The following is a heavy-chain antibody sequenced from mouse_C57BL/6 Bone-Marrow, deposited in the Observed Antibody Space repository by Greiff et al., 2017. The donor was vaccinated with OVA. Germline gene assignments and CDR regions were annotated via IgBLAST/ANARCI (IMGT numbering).Heavy chain of an antibody. CDR1: GYTFTSYW. CDR2: INPSSGYT. V-gene: IGHV1-7*01. J-gene: IGHJ1*03. Sequence: VQLQQSGAELAKPGASVTLSCKASGYTFTSYWMHWVNQRPGQGLEWIGYINPSSGYTKYNQKFKDKATLTADKSSSTAYMQLSSLTYEDSAVYYCARTKSPGGWYFEVWGTGTTVTVSS. CDR3: ARTKSPGGWYFEV.